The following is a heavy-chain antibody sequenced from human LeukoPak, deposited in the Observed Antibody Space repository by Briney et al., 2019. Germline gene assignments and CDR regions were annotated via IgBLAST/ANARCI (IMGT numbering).Heavy chain of an antibody. CDR2: INTDGSST. J-gene: IGHJ4*02. V-gene: IGHV3-74*01. CDR3: ARDESRDGYKAGDY. D-gene: IGHD5-24*01. Sequence: PGGSLRLSCAASGFTFSSYWMHWVRQAPGEGLVWVSRINTDGSSTSYADSVKGRFTISRDNAKNQLYQQMKSLRVEDTAVYYCARDESRDGYKAGDYWGQGTLVTVSS. CDR1: GFTFSSYW.